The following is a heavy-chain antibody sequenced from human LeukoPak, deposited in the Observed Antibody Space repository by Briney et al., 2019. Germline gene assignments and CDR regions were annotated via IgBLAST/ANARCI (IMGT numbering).Heavy chain of an antibody. CDR3: AKDYSVLRFLEWLSYYFDY. CDR1: GFTFSSYA. V-gene: IGHV3-23*01. D-gene: IGHD3-3*01. Sequence: GGSLRLSCAASGFTFSSYAMSWVRQAPGKGLEWVSAISGSGGSTYYADSVKGRFTISRDNSKNTLYLQMNSLRAEDTAVYYCAKDYSVLRFLEWLSYYFDYWGQGTLVTVSS. J-gene: IGHJ4*02. CDR2: ISGSGGST.